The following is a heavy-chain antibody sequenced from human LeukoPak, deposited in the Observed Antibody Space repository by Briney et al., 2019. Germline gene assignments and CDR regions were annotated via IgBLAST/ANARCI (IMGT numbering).Heavy chain of an antibody. CDR3: ARQEYCSGGSCYTWFDP. V-gene: IGHV5-51*01. Sequence: GESLKISCQGSGYSFTNYWIAWVRQMPGKGLEWMGIIYPGDSDTRYSPSFQGQVTISADKSISTAYLQWSSLKASDTAMYYCARQEYCSGGSCYTWFDPWGQGTLVTVSS. D-gene: IGHD2-15*01. CDR2: IYPGDSDT. J-gene: IGHJ5*02. CDR1: GYSFTNYW.